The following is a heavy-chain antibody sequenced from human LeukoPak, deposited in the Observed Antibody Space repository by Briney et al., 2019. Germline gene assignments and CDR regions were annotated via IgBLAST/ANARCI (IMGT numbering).Heavy chain of an antibody. J-gene: IGHJ4*02. CDR2: ISSSSSYI. Sequence: GGSLRLSCAASGFTVSSNYMSWVRQAPGKGLEWVSSISSSSSYIYYADSVKGRFTISRDNAKNSLYLQMNSLRAEDTAVYYCARDTFGEMATIWGQGTLVTVSS. D-gene: IGHD5-24*01. CDR3: ARDTFGEMATI. CDR1: GFTVSSNY. V-gene: IGHV3-21*01.